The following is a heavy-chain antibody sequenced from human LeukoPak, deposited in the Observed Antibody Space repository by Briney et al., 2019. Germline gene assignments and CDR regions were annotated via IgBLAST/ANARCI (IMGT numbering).Heavy chain of an antibody. J-gene: IGHJ4*02. V-gene: IGHV3-23*01. D-gene: IGHD6-19*01. CDR1: GFTFSSYA. CDR3: ARLVYSSGWYYFDY. CDR2: ISGSGGST. Sequence: GGSLRLSCAASGFTFSSYAMSWVRQAPGKGLEWVSAISGSGGSTYYADSVKGRFTVSRDNSKNTLYLQMNSLRAEDTAVYYCARLVYSSGWYYFDYWGQGTLVTVSS.